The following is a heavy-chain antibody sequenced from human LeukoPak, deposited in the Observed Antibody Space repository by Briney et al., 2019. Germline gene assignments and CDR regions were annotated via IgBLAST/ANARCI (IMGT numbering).Heavy chain of an antibody. CDR3: ARDASKSIVGATGNFDY. CDR2: IYHSGST. V-gene: IGHV4-38-2*02. J-gene: IGHJ4*02. Sequence: SETLSLTCTVSGGSISSYYWSWIRQPPGKGLEWIGSIYHSGSTYYNPSLKSRVTISVDTSKNQFSLKLSSVTAADTAVYYCARDASKSIVGATGNFDYWGQGTLVTVSS. D-gene: IGHD1-26*01. CDR1: GGSISSYY.